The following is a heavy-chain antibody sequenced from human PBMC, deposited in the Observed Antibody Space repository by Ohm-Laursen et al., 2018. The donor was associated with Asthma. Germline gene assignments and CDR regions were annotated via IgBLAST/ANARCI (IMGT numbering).Heavy chain of an antibody. V-gene: IGHV4-31*03. CDR2: IYYSGST. CDR3: AREDFDWPPGYCDY. D-gene: IGHD3-9*01. Sequence: TLSLTCPVSGDSIGSGNNYWSWIRQHPGKGLEWIGYIYYSGSTYYNPSLKSRVTISIDTSKNQFSLKLSSVTAADTAVYYCAREDFDWPPGYCDYWGQGTLVTVSS. CDR1: GDSIGSGNNY. J-gene: IGHJ4*02.